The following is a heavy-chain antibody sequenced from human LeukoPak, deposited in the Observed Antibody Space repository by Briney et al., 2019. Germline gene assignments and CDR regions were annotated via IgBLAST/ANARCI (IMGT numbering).Heavy chain of an antibody. CDR2: INARGDT. D-gene: IGHD2-2*01. V-gene: IGHV4-34*01. CDR3: ARGQVPAARGYNWFDP. Sequence: SETMSLTCAVYGWSFNDYYWNWIRQPPGKGLEWIGEINARGDTNYNPSLKSRVNISVDTSKKQFSLRLTSMIAADTALYYCARGQVPAARGYNWFDPWGQGTLVTVSS. CDR1: GWSFNDYY. J-gene: IGHJ5*02.